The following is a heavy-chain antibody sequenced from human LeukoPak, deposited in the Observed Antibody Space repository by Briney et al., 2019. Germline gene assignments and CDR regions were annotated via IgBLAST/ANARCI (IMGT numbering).Heavy chain of an antibody. J-gene: IGHJ3*02. CDR2: ISSSGSTI. V-gene: IGHV3-11*04. CDR3: ARDLSNRPDCAFDI. Sequence: PGGSLRLSCAASGFTVSSNYMSWIRQAPGKGLEWVSYISSSGSTIYYANSVKGRFTISRDNAKNSLYLQMNSLRAEDTAVYYCARDLSNRPDCAFDIWGQGTMVTVSS. CDR1: GFTVSSNY. D-gene: IGHD1-14*01.